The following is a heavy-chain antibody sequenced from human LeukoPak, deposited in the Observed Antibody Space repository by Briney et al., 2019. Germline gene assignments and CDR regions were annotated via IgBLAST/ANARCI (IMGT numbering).Heavy chain of an antibody. CDR3: ARKRGYYGSGSYLAFDI. V-gene: IGHV4-34*01. Sequence: SETLSLTCAVYGGSFSGYYWSWIRQPPGKGLEWIGEINHSGSTNYNPSLKSRVTISVDTSKKQFSLKLSSVTAADTAVYYCARKRGYYGSGSYLAFDIWGQGTMVTVSS. CDR2: INHSGST. CDR1: GGSFSGYY. D-gene: IGHD3-10*01. J-gene: IGHJ3*02.